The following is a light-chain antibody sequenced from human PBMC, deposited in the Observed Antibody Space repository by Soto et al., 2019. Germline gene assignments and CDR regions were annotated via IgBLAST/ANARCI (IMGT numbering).Light chain of an antibody. CDR1: QGILDY. CDR2: AAS. J-gene: IGKJ1*01. Sequence: DIQMTQSPSSLSASVGDRVTITCRASQGILDYVAWFQQKPGKAPRLLIFAASTLHSGVPSRFSGSGAGTDFTLTNSSLQPEDAATYYFQKYNTAPQTFGQGTTVEIK. CDR3: QKYNTAPQT. V-gene: IGKV1-27*01.